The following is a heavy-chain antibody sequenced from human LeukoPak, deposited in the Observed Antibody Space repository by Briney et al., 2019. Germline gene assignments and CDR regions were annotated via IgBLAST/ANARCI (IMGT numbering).Heavy chain of an antibody. V-gene: IGHV3-21*01. D-gene: IGHD3-3*01. Sequence: GGSLRLSCAASGFTFSSYSMNWVRQAPGKGLEWVSSISISSSYIYYADSVKGRFTISRDNAKNSLYLQMNSLRAEDTAVYFCARDIRPYYDFWSGYSDYWGQGTLVTVSS. CDR3: ARDIRPYYDFWSGYSDY. J-gene: IGHJ4*02. CDR1: GFTFSSYS. CDR2: ISISSSYI.